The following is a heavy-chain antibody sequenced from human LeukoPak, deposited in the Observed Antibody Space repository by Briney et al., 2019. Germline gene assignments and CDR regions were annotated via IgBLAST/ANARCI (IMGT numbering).Heavy chain of an antibody. CDR3: ARVPRHYDSSGYYFLSYYYYGMDV. CDR1: GGSFSGYY. V-gene: IGHV4-34*01. Sequence: SETLSLTCAVYGGSFSGYYWSWIRQPPGKGLEWIGEINHSGSTNYNPSLKSRVTISVDTSKNQFSLKLSSVTAADTAVYYCARVPRHYDSSGYYFLSYYYYGMDVWGQGTTVTVSS. D-gene: IGHD3-22*01. J-gene: IGHJ6*02. CDR2: INHSGST.